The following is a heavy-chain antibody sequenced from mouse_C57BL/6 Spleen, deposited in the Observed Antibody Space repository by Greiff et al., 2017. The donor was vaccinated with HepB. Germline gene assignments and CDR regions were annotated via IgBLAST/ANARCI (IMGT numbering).Heavy chain of an antibody. J-gene: IGHJ2*01. Sequence: EVQLVESGGGLVQPKGSLKLSCAASGFSFNTYAMNWVRQAPGKGLEWVARIRSKSNNYATYYADSVKDRFTISRDDSESMLYLQMNNLKTEDTAMYYCVRGGSSSGYFDYWGQGTTLTVSS. CDR2: IRSKSNNYAT. D-gene: IGHD1-1*01. CDR3: VRGGSSSGYFDY. V-gene: IGHV10-1*01. CDR1: GFSFNTYA.